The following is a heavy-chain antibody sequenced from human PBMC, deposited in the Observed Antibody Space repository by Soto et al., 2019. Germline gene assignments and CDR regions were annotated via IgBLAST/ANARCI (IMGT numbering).Heavy chain of an antibody. CDR2: IGTAGDT. D-gene: IGHD3-22*01. CDR1: GFTFSSYD. CDR3: AGGTDSSGYYYYGMDV. Sequence: GGSLRLSCAASGFTFSSYDMHWVRQATGKGLEWVSAIGTAGDTYYPGSVKGRFTISRENAKNSLYLQMNSLRAGDTAVYYCAGGTDSSGYYYYGMDVWGQGTTVTVSS. J-gene: IGHJ6*02. V-gene: IGHV3-13*01.